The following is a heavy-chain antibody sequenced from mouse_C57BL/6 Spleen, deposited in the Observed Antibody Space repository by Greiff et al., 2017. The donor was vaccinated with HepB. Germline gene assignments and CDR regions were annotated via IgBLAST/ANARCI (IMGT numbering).Heavy chain of an antibody. CDR3: ARSFDD. Sequence: EVKLMESGGGLVQPGGSLSLSCAASGFTFTDYYMSWVRQPPGKALEWLGFIRNKANGYTTEYSASVKGRFTISSDNSQSILYLQMNALRSEDSATYYCARSFDDWGQGTTLTVSS. CDR2: IRNKANGYTT. CDR1: GFTFTDYY. J-gene: IGHJ2*01. V-gene: IGHV7-3*01.